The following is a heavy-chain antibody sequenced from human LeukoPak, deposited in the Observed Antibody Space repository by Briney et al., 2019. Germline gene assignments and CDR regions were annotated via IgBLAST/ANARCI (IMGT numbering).Heavy chain of an antibody. D-gene: IGHD3-10*01. V-gene: IGHV5-51*01. Sequence: GESLKISCKGSGYSFTSYWIGWVRPMPGKGLEWMGIIYPGDSDTRYSPSFQGQVTISADKSISTAYLQWSSLKASDTAMYYCAGTYYYGSGSYWPNWFDPWGQGTLVTVSS. CDR1: GYSFTSYW. CDR2: IYPGDSDT. CDR3: AGTYYYGSGSYWPNWFDP. J-gene: IGHJ5*02.